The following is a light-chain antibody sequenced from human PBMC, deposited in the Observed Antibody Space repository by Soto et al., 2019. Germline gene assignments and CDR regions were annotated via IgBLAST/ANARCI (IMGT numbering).Light chain of an antibody. CDR1: QSISSY. V-gene: IGKV1-39*01. CDR3: QQSYSTLIT. Sequence: EIQMTQSPSSLSASVGDRVTITCRASQSISSYLNWYQQKPGKAPKLLIYAASSLQSGVPSRFSGSGSGTDFTLTISSMQPEDFANYYCQQSYSTLITFGQGTRMEIK. J-gene: IGKJ5*01. CDR2: AAS.